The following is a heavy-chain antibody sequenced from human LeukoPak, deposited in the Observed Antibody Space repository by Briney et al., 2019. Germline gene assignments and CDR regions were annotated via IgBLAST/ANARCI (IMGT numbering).Heavy chain of an antibody. CDR1: GFTFSRHG. CDR2: IWYNGSKT. D-gene: IGHD1-26*01. V-gene: IGHV3-33*01. Sequence: GGSLRLSCGASGFTFSRHGMHWVRQAPGKGLEWVAVIWYNGSKTYYADSVKGRFTISRDNSKNTLYLQMNSLSAEDTAVYYCVRLSTFKVGSTAYSAFDLWGQGTMVTVSS. CDR3: VRLSTFKVGSTAYSAFDL. J-gene: IGHJ3*01.